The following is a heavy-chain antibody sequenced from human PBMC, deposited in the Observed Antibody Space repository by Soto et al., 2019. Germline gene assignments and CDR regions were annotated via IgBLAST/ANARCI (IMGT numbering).Heavy chain of an antibody. J-gene: IGHJ4*02. V-gene: IGHV4-30-2*01. CDR2: IYNSRST. CDR3: ARGPPLGY. CDR1: GGSISSGGYS. Sequence: QLQLQESGSGLVKPSQTLSLTCAVSGGSISSGGYSWSWIRQPPGKGLGCIGYIYNSRSTYYNPALXXXVXXSVDRSKNQFSLKLSSVTAADTAVYYCARGPPLGYWGQGTLVTVSS.